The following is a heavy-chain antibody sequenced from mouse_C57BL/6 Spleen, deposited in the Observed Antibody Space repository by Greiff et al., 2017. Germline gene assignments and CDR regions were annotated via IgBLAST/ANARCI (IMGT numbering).Heavy chain of an antibody. D-gene: IGHD3-3*01. V-gene: IGHV1-80*01. Sequence: VKLMESGAELVKPGASVKISCKASGYAFSSYWMNWVKQRPGKGLEWIGQIYPGDGDTNYNGKFKGKATLTADKSSSTAYMQLSSLTSEDSAVYFCARARDGNLDYWGQGTTLTVSS. J-gene: IGHJ2*01. CDR3: ARARDGNLDY. CDR1: GYAFSSYW. CDR2: IYPGDGDT.